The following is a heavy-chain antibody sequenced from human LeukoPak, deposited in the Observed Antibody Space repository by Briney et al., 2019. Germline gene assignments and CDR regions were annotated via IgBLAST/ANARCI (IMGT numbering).Heavy chain of an antibody. Sequence: GGSLRLSCTASGFTFGDYAMSWVRQAPGKGLEWVGFIRSKAYGGTTEYAASVKGRFTISRDDSKSIAYLQMNSLKTEDTAVYYCTRDLYYDFWSGFDYWGQGTLVTVSP. D-gene: IGHD3-3*01. CDR2: IRSKAYGGTT. V-gene: IGHV3-49*04. J-gene: IGHJ4*02. CDR1: GFTFGDYA. CDR3: TRDLYYDFWSGFDY.